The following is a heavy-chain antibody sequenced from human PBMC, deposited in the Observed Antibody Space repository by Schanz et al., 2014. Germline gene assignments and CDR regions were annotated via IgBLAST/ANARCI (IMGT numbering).Heavy chain of an antibody. D-gene: IGHD4-17*01. V-gene: IGHV1-18*01. CDR1: GYSFTKYG. Sequence: QVQLVQSGSEVKKPGDSVKVSCETSGYSFTKYGINWVRQAPGQGLEWMGWISPYNGHTEYGKKFQGRFTMTRDTSLKTAYMEMTDLKFEDAGLYYCAIHYGDRPLWGQGTLIAVSS. CDR2: ISPYNGHT. J-gene: IGHJ4*02. CDR3: AIHYGDRPL.